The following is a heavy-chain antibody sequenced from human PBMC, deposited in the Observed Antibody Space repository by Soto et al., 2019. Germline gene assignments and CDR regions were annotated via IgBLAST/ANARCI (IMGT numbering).Heavy chain of an antibody. CDR3: ARDPDIVVVPAAIGGDY. Sequence: QVQLVQSGAEVKKPGASVKVSCKASGYTFTSYGISWVRQAPGQGLEWMGWISAYNGNTNYAQKLQGRVTMTTDTSXSXDYMELRSLRSDDTAVYYCARDPDIVVVPAAIGGDYWGQGTLVTVSS. D-gene: IGHD2-2*01. J-gene: IGHJ4*02. CDR2: ISAYNGNT. V-gene: IGHV1-18*01. CDR1: GYTFTSYG.